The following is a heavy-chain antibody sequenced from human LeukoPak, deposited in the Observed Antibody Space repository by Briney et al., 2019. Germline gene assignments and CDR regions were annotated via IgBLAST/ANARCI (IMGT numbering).Heavy chain of an antibody. Sequence: SETLSLTCTVSGGSISSYYWSWLRQPTGKGLEWIGYVYFRGTTNYNPSIKSRVTISVDTSKNQFSLKLTSVTAADTAVYYCARSPGAPFDYWGQGSLVTVSS. J-gene: IGHJ4*02. CDR1: GGSISSYY. D-gene: IGHD7-27*01. V-gene: IGHV4-59*01. CDR2: VYFRGTT. CDR3: ARSPGAPFDY.